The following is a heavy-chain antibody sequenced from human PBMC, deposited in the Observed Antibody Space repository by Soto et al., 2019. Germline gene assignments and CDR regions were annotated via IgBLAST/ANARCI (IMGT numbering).Heavy chain of an antibody. CDR1: GFTFSSYS. J-gene: IGHJ4*02. CDR3: ARDLGKYDFWSGYY. D-gene: IGHD3-3*01. Sequence: GGSLRLSCAASGFTFSSYSMNWVRQAPGKGLEWVSSISSSSSYIYYADSVKGRFTISRDNAKNSLYLQMNSLRAEDTAVYYCARDLGKYDFWSGYYWGQGTLVTVSS. V-gene: IGHV3-21*01. CDR2: ISSSSSYI.